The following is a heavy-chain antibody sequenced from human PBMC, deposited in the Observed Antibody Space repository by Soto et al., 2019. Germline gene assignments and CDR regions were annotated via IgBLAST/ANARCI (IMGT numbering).Heavy chain of an antibody. CDR1: GYTFTGYY. V-gene: IGHV1-2*04. Sequence: ASVKVSCKASGYTFTGYYMHWVRQAPGQGLEWMGWINPNSGGTNYAQKFQGWVTMTRETSISTAYMELSRLRSDDTAVYYCARGDSSPALYYYYGMDVWGQGTTVTVSS. CDR2: INPNSGGT. J-gene: IGHJ6*02. CDR3: ARGDSSPALYYYYGMDV. D-gene: IGHD3-22*01.